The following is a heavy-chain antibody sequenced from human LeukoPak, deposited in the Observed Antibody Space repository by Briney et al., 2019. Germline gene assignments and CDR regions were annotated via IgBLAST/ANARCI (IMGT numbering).Heavy chain of an antibody. Sequence: GGSLRLSCAASGFNFSSYWMHWVRQAPGKGLVWISRINYDGTTTSYADSVKGRFTISRDNAKNSLYLQMNSLRAEDTAVYYCARVREMATIALFFGHFDYWGQGTLVTVSS. D-gene: IGHD5-24*01. CDR3: ARVREMATIALFFGHFDY. J-gene: IGHJ4*02. V-gene: IGHV3-74*01. CDR2: INYDGTTT. CDR1: GFNFSSYW.